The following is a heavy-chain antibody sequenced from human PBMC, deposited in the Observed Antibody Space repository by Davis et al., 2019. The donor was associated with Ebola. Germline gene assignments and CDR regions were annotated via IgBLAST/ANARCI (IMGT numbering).Heavy chain of an antibody. CDR2: IFYSAST. Sequence: PSETLSLTCTLSGAPISRGGSYWTWIRQHPGKGLEWIWYIFYSASTYYNPSLKSRVTISLDTSTNQFSLNLYYVTAADTAVYYCARDLRYDSSGYDYYFYMDVWGKGTTVTVSS. D-gene: IGHD3-22*01. V-gene: IGHV4-31*03. J-gene: IGHJ6*03. CDR3: ARDLRYDSSGYDYYFYMDV. CDR1: GAPISRGGSY.